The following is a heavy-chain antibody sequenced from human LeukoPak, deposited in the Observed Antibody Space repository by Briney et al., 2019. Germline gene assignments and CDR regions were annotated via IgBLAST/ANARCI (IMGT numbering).Heavy chain of an antibody. Sequence: GGSLRLSCAPSGITFSNYSMNWVRQAPGKGLEWVSYISSSGRTIYYADPVKGRFTVSRDNAKNSLYLQMNSLRAEDTAVYYRTRGSGYSYGYRPPFYYYMDVWGKGTTVTVSS. J-gene: IGHJ6*03. CDR2: ISSSGRTI. V-gene: IGHV3-48*01. CDR3: TRGSGYSYGYRPPFYYYMDV. CDR1: GITFSNYS. D-gene: IGHD5-18*01.